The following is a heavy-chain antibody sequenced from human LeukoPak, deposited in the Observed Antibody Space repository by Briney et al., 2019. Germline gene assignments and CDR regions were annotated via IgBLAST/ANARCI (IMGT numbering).Heavy chain of an antibody. CDR1: GFAFSSYS. Sequence: TPGGSLRLSCAASGFAFSSYSMNWVRQAPGKGLEWVSSISSSSSYIYYADSVKGRFTISRDNAKNSLYLQMNSLRAEDTAVYYCARAAWIQLWLGERRTDYWGQGTLVTVSS. CDR2: ISSSSSYI. J-gene: IGHJ4*02. D-gene: IGHD5-18*01. CDR3: ARAAWIQLWLGERRTDY. V-gene: IGHV3-21*01.